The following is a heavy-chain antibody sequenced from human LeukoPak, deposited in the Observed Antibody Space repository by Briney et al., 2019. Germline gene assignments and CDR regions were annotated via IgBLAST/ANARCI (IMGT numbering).Heavy chain of an antibody. CDR1: GFTVSSNY. CDR3: ARDSRFRHFDY. V-gene: IGHV3-66*01. J-gene: IGHJ4*02. D-gene: IGHD2-21*01. Sequence: SGGSLRLSCAASGFTVSSNYMSWVRQAPGKGLEWVSVIYSGGSTYYADSVKGRFTISRDNSKNTLYLQMNSLRAEDTAVYYCARDSRFRHFDYWGQGTLVTVSS. CDR2: IYSGGST.